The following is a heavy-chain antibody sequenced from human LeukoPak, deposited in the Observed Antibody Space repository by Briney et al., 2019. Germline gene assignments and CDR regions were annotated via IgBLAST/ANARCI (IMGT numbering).Heavy chain of an antibody. J-gene: IGHJ4*02. CDR2: IYYSGST. V-gene: IGHV4-39*01. CDR3: ARAERGGPNAFDY. CDR1: GGSISSSSYY. Sequence: SETLSLTCTVSGGSISSSSYYWGWIRQPPGKGLEWIGSIYYSGSTYYNPSLKSRVTISVDTSKNQFSLKLSSVTAADTAVYYCARAERGGPNAFDYWGQGTLVTVSS. D-gene: IGHD1-1*01.